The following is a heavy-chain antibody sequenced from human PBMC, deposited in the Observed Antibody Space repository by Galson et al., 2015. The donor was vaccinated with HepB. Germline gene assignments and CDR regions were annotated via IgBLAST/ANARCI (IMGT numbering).Heavy chain of an antibody. D-gene: IGHD7-27*01. V-gene: IGHV2-5*01. CDR2: IYWNDDK. CDR3: AHSRKLGMNFAY. CDR1: GFSLSTSGVG. Sequence: PALVKPTQTLTLTCTFSGFSLSTSGVGVGWIRQPPGKALEWLALIYWNDDKRYSPSLKSRLTITKDASKNQVVLTMTNMDPVDTGIYYCAHSRKLGMNFAYWGQGTLVTVSS. J-gene: IGHJ4*02.